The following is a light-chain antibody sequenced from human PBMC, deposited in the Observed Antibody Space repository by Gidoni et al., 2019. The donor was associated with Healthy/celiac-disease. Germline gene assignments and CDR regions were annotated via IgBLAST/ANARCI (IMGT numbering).Light chain of an antibody. Sequence: SYEMTQPPSVSVSPGQTASITCSGDKLGDKYACWYQQKPGQSPVLVIYQDSKRPSGIPELFSGSNSGNTATLTIGGTQAMDEADYYCQAWDSSTDVVFGGGTKLTVL. V-gene: IGLV3-1*01. CDR1: KLGDKY. CDR2: QDS. CDR3: QAWDSSTDVV. J-gene: IGLJ2*01.